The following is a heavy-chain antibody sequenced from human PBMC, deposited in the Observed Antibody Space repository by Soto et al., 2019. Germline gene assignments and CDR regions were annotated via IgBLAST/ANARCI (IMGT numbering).Heavy chain of an antibody. J-gene: IGHJ2*01. CDR1: GGSISSGDYY. D-gene: IGHD2-21*01. CDR2: IYYSGST. CDR3: ARGLVLGRIVDYWLFDF. Sequence: SETLSLTCTVSGGSISSGDYYWSWIRQPPGKGLEWIGYIYYSGSTYYNPSLKSRVTISVDTSKNQFSLKLSSVTAADTAVYYCARGLVLGRIVDYWLFDFWGRGSLVTGSS. V-gene: IGHV4-30-4*01.